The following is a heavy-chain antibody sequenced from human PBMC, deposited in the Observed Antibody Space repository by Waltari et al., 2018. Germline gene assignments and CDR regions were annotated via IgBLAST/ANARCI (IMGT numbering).Heavy chain of an antibody. Sequence: QVQLVESGGGVAQPGWSLSLSCPASGFTFKTYGLHWVRQAPGKGLEWVAVISYDGNNTYYGDAVRGRFTISRDNSKSTLFLQMNNLRAEDTAIYYCAREAPFGVVTSFDYWGQGILATVSS. CDR1: GFTFKTYG. V-gene: IGHV3-33*01. CDR2: ISYDGNNT. CDR3: AREAPFGVVTSFDY. D-gene: IGHD3-3*01. J-gene: IGHJ4*02.